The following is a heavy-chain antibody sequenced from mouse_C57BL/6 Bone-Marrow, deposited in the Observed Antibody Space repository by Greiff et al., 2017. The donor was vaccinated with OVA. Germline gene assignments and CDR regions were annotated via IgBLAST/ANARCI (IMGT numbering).Heavy chain of an antibody. Sequence: QVQLKESGAELAKPGASVKLSCKASGYTFTSYWMHWVKQRPGQGLEWIGYINPSSGYTKYNQKFKDKATLTADKSSSTAYMQLSSLTYEDSAVYYCAPYDYDAYAMDYWGQGTSVTVSS. CDR3: APYDYDAYAMDY. CDR2: INPSSGYT. D-gene: IGHD2-4*01. CDR1: GYTFTSYW. V-gene: IGHV1-7*01. J-gene: IGHJ4*01.